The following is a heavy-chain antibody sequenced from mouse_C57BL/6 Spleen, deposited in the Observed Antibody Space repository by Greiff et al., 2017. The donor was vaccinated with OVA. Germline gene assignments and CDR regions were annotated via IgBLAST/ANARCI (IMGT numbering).Heavy chain of an antibody. V-gene: IGHV1-78*01. Sequence: QVQLQQSDAELVKPGASVKISCKVSGYTFTDHTIHWMKQRPEQGLEWIGYIYPRDGSTKYNEKFKGKATLTADKSSSTAYMQLNRLTSEDSAVYVCAREAYDYAYFDYWGQGTTLTVSS. CDR1: GYTFTDHT. J-gene: IGHJ2*01. CDR3: AREAYDYAYFDY. CDR2: IYPRDGST. D-gene: IGHD2-4*01.